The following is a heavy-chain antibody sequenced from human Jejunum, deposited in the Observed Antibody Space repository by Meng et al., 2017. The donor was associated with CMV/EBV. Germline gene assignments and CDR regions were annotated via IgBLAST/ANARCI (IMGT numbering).Heavy chain of an antibody. CDR3: AKGGMYSSGSTDY. CDR2: INGDGSTT. CDR1: GFPFSTYW. D-gene: IGHD6-19*01. Sequence: SGFPFSTYWMHWARQAPGKGLVWVSRINGDGSTTAYADSVKGRFTISRDNAKNTLYLQINSLRLEDTAVYYCAKGGMYSSGSTDYWGQGTLVTVSS. J-gene: IGHJ4*02. V-gene: IGHV3-74*03.